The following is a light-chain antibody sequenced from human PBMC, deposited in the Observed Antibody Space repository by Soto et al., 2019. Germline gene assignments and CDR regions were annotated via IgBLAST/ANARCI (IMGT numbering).Light chain of an antibody. J-gene: IGKJ1*01. Sequence: DIQMTQSPSTLSASVVDRVTLTCRASQSISSWLAWYQQKPGQAPKLLIYKASNLEGGVPSRFSGSGSGTEFTLTISGLQPDDFATYYCQQYNSYTWTFGQGTKVDI. CDR2: KAS. CDR3: QQYNSYTWT. V-gene: IGKV1-5*03. CDR1: QSISSW.